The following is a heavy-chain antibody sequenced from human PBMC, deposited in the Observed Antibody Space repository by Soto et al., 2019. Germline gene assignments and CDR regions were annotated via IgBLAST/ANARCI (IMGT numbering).Heavy chain of an antibody. Sequence: QVQLQESGPGLVKPSQTLSLTCTVSGGSISSGDYYWSWIRQHPGKGLEWIGYIYYSGSTYYNPSLTRRVTISVDTSKYQFSLKLSSVTAADTAVYYCARWWSGSRQGFDPWGQGTLVTVSS. D-gene: IGHD3-3*01. V-gene: IGHV4-31*03. CDR3: ARWWSGSRQGFDP. CDR1: GGSISSGDYY. J-gene: IGHJ5*02. CDR2: IYYSGST.